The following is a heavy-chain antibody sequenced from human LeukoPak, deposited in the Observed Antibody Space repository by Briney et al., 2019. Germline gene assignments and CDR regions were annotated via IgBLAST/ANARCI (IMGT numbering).Heavy chain of an antibody. CDR3: ARANYYGSGRAAFDI. CDR2: INSDGSST. Sequence: PGGSLRLSCAASGFIFSSYWMHWVRQAPGEGLVWVSRINSDGSSTSYADSVKGRFTISRDNAKNTLYLQMNSLRAEDTAVYYCARANYYGSGRAAFDIWGRGTMVTVSS. D-gene: IGHD3-10*01. V-gene: IGHV3-74*01. J-gene: IGHJ3*02. CDR1: GFIFSSYW.